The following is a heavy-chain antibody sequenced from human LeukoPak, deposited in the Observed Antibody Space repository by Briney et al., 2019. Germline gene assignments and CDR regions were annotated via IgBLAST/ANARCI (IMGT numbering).Heavy chain of an antibody. CDR2: IYYSGST. CDR1: GGSISSYY. J-gene: IGHJ4*02. D-gene: IGHD3-3*01. Sequence: PSETLSLTCTVSGGSISSYYWSWLRQPPGKGLEWIGYIYYSGSTNYNPSLKSRVTISVDTSKNQFSLKLSSVTAADTAVYYCARGKAEYYDFWSGTIFDCWGQGTLVTVSS. CDR3: ARGKAEYYDFWSGTIFDC. V-gene: IGHV4-59*01.